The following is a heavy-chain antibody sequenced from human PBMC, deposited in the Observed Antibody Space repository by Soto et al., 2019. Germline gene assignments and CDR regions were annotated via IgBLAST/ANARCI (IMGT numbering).Heavy chain of an antibody. Sequence: SVKVSCKASGCTFSRYAMSWLRQAPRQALEWMGVVIPIFVTANYAQKFQGRVTITADESTITDYMQLKSLISEYTAEDYCLRALRPTVTTRDYYYSMDVWGQGTTVTVSS. D-gene: IGHD4-17*01. CDR1: GCTFSRYA. CDR2: VIPIFVTA. CDR3: LRALRPTVTTRDYYYSMDV. V-gene: IGHV1-69*13. J-gene: IGHJ6*02.